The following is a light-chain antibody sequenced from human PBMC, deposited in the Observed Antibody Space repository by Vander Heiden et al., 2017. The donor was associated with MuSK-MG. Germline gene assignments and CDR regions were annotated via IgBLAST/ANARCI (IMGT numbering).Light chain of an antibody. CDR2: DAS. V-gene: IGKV1-5*01. J-gene: IGKJ1*01. Sequence: DIQMTQSPSTLSASVGDRVTITCRASQSVSNWVAWYQQKPGKAPKLLIYDASSLESGVPSRFSGSGSGTEFTLTISSLQPDDFATYYCQQYKSHTWTFGQGTKVEIK. CDR3: QQYKSHTWT. CDR1: QSVSNW.